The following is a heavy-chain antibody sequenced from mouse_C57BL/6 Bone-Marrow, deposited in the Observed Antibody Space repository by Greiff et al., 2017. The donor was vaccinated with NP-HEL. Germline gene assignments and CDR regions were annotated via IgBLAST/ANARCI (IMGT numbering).Heavy chain of an antibody. CDR3: ARWPYYYGSSYYFDY. D-gene: IGHD1-1*01. CDR2: IYPGDGDT. CDR1: GYAFSSSW. Sequence: QVQLQQSGPELVKPGASVKISCKASGYAFSSSWMNWVKQRPGKGLEWIGRIYPGDGDTNYNGKFKGKATLTADKSSSTAYMQLSSLTSEDSAVYFCARWPYYYGSSYYFDYWGQGTTLTVSS. J-gene: IGHJ2*01. V-gene: IGHV1-82*01.